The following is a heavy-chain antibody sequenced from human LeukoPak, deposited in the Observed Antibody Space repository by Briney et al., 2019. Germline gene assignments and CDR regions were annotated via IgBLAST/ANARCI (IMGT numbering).Heavy chain of an antibody. J-gene: IGHJ4*02. D-gene: IGHD3/OR15-3a*01. CDR2: SSSSGSTI. CDR1: GFTLSDYY. V-gene: IGHV3-11*01. CDR3: ARRRDFIDY. Sequence: GGSLRLSCAASGFTLSDYYMSWIRQAPGKGLEGVSYSSSSGSTIYYADSVKGRFAISRDNAKTSLYLRMNSLRAEDTAVYYCARRRDFIDYWGQGTLVTVSS.